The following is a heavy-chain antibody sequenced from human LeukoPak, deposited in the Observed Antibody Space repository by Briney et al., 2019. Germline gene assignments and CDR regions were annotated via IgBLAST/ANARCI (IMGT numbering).Heavy chain of an antibody. CDR3: ARGYSGYDYEEGNWFDP. J-gene: IGHJ5*02. CDR1: GGSFSGYY. Sequence: PSETLSLTCAVYGGSFSGYYWSWIRHPPGKGLECIGEINHSGSTNYNPSLKSRGTISVDTSKNQFSLKLSSVTAADTAVYYCARGYSGYDYEEGNWFDPWGQGTLVTVSS. V-gene: IGHV4-34*01. CDR2: INHSGST. D-gene: IGHD5-12*01.